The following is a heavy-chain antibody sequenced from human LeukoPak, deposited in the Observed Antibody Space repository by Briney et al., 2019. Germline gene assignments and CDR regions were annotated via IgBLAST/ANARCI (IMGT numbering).Heavy chain of an antibody. J-gene: IGHJ4*02. CDR1: GYSFTGRF. Sequence: ASVKVSCKASGYSFTGRFIYWVRQAPGQGLEWMGWINPNSGTTNYAQKFRGRVTMTRDTSISTADMDLSRLTSDDTAVYYCARDRSGSYGAFDYWGQGTLVTVSS. V-gene: IGHV1-2*02. CDR2: INPNSGTT. D-gene: IGHD1-26*01. CDR3: ARDRSGSYGAFDY.